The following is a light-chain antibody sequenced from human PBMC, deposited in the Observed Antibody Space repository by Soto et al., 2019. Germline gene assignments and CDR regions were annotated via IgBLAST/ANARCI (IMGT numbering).Light chain of an antibody. CDR2: AAS. J-gene: IGKJ4*01. CDR3: QKYNSAPHT. V-gene: IGKV1-27*01. Sequence: DIQVTQSPSTPSRSVGYRVTITFXASQGISNYLAWYQQKPGKVPKILIYAASTLQSGVPSRFSGSGAGTDFTLTISSLQPEDVATYYCQKYNSAPHTFGGGTKVDIK. CDR1: QGISNY.